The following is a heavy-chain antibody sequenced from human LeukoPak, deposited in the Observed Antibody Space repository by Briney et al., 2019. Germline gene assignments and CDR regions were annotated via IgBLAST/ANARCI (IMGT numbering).Heavy chain of an antibody. Sequence: PPGGSLRLSCAASGFTFTSYSMNWVRQAPGKGLEWVSTISGGGGSTYYADSVKGRFAISRDNSKNTLYLQVNSLRAEDTAVYYCAKDWTYYYDSSGPQPPDYFDYWGQGTLVTVSS. V-gene: IGHV3-23*01. D-gene: IGHD3-22*01. CDR3: AKDWTYYYDSSGPQPPDYFDY. CDR1: GFTFTSYS. CDR2: ISGGGGST. J-gene: IGHJ4*02.